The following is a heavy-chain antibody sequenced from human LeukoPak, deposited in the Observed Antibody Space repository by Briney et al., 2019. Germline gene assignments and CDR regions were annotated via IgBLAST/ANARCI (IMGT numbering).Heavy chain of an antibody. D-gene: IGHD6-25*01. V-gene: IGHV3-74*01. CDR1: GFTFSSYW. CDR3: SSRLFD. J-gene: IGHJ4*02. Sequence: GGSLRLSCVAPGFTFSSYWMHWVRQAPGKGLVWVSCIKSDGSSTIYADSVKGRFTISRDNAKSTLYLQMNSLRAEDTAVYYCSSRLFDWGQGTLVTVSS. CDR2: IKSDGSST.